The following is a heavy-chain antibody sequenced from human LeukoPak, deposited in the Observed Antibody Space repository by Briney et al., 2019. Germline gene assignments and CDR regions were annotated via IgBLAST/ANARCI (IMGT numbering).Heavy chain of an antibody. CDR2: ITGSGGST. J-gene: IGHJ5*02. Sequence: GGSLRLSCAASGFTFSSYSMSWVRQVPGRGLEWVSVITGSGGSTFYPDSGKGRFTISRDNFKNTLYLQMNSLRAEDTAVYYCASYSRVENWFDPWGQGTLVTVSS. D-gene: IGHD2-15*01. CDR3: ASYSRVENWFDP. V-gene: IGHV3-23*01. CDR1: GFTFSSYS.